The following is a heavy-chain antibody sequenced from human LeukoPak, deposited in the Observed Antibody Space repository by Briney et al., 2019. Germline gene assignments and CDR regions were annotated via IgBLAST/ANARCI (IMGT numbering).Heavy chain of an antibody. Sequence: SETLSLTCTVSGGSISSSSYYWGWIRQPPGKGLEWIGSIYYSGSTYYNPSLKSRVTISVDTSKNQFSLKLSSVTAADTAVYYCASKWYSSSWYYVYWGQGTLVTVSS. CDR3: ASKWYSSSWYYVY. CDR2: IYYSGST. V-gene: IGHV4-39*07. J-gene: IGHJ4*02. D-gene: IGHD6-13*01. CDR1: GGSISSSSYY.